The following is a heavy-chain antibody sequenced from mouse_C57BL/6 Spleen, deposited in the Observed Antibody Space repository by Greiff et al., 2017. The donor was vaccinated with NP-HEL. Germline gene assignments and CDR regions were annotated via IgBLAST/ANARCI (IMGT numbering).Heavy chain of an antibody. CDR3: ARRAVYYGSSFDY. V-gene: IGHV1-20*01. CDR1: GYSFTGYF. Sequence: EVKLQESGPELVKPGDSVKISCKASGYSFTGYFMNWVMQSHGKSLEWIGRINPYNGDTFYNQKFKGKATLTVDKSSSTAHMELRSLTSEDSAVYYCARRAVYYGSSFDYWGQGTTLTVSS. CDR2: INPYNGDT. D-gene: IGHD1-1*01. J-gene: IGHJ2*01.